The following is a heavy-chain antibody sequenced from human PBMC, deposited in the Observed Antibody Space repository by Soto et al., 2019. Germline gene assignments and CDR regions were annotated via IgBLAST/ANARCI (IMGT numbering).Heavy chain of an antibody. CDR1: GFTFSSYL. D-gene: IGHD2-15*01. J-gene: IGHJ4*02. Sequence: EGSLILSCAASGFTFSSYLMHWVRQAPGKGLVWVSRINSDGSSTSYADSVKGRFTISRDNAKNTLYLQMNSLRAEDTAVYYCARDLYGGNHNSLDYWGQGTLVTVSS. V-gene: IGHV3-74*01. CDR2: INSDGSST. CDR3: ARDLYGGNHNSLDY.